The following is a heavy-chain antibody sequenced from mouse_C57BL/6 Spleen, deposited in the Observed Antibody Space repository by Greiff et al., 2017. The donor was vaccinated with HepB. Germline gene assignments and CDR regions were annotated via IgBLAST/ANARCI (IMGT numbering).Heavy chain of an antibody. CDR2: ISSGGDYI. CDR3: TSDGDYDIYYYAMDY. Sequence: EVKLVESGEGLVKPGGSLKLSCAASGFTFSSYAMSWVRQTPEKRLEWVAYISSGGDYIYYADTVKGRFTISRDNARNTLYLQMSSLKSEDTAMYYCTSDGDYDIYYYAMDYWGQGTSVTVSS. CDR1: GFTFSSYA. D-gene: IGHD2-4*01. J-gene: IGHJ4*01. V-gene: IGHV5-9-1*02.